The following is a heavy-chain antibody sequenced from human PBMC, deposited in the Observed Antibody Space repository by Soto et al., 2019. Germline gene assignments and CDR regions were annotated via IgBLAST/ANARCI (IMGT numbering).Heavy chain of an antibody. D-gene: IGHD6-6*01. Sequence: SETLSLTCTVSGGSISSSSWYWGWIRQSPGKGLEWIGSIYYTGSTYYNPPLKSRVTVSVDTSKNQFSLKLSSVTAADTAVYYCARQEYSSSSGGAYYFDYWGQGALVTVSS. V-gene: IGHV4-39*01. CDR3: ARQEYSSSSGGAYYFDY. CDR1: GGSISSSSWY. J-gene: IGHJ4*02. CDR2: IYYTGST.